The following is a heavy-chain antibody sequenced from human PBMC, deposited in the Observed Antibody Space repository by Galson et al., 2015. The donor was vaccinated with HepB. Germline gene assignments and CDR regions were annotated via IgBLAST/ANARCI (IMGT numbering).Heavy chain of an antibody. CDR3: AREVISATDY. J-gene: IGHJ4*02. Sequence: QSGAEVKKPGEPLRISCKGSGSSFSSYWITWVRQMPGKGLEWMGRIDPSDSYTNYSPSFQGHVTISADKSISTAYLQWSSLKASDTAMYYCAREVISATDYWGQGTLVTVSS. CDR2: IDPSDSYT. CDR1: GSSFSSYW. D-gene: IGHD6-13*01. V-gene: IGHV5-10-1*01.